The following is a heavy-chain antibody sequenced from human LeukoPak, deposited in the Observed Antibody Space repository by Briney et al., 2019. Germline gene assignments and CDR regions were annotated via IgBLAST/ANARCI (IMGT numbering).Heavy chain of an antibody. CDR1: GYTFTGYY. CDR2: ISPNSGGT. J-gene: IGHJ4*02. CDR3: ARGNTYYYDSSGYYYLDY. Sequence: ASVKVSCKASGYTFTGYYMHWVRQAPGQGLEWMGWISPNSGGTNYAQKFQGRVTMTRDTSISTAYMELSRLRSDDTAVYYCARGNTYYYDSSGYYYLDYWGQGTLVTVSS. D-gene: IGHD3-22*01. V-gene: IGHV1-2*02.